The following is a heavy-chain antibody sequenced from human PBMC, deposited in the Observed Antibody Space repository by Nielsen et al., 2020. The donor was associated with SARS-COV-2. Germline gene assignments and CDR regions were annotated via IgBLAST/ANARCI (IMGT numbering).Heavy chain of an antibody. CDR3: VRIDMATISVDY. CDR2: IFYRGNT. D-gene: IGHD5-24*01. Sequence: SETLSLTCIVSGASISSSDSYWTWIRQPPGKGLEWIGYIFYRGNTNYNPSLKSRVTISVDTSKNQFSLKVNSVTAADTAVYYCVRIDMATISVDYWGRGTLVTVSS. CDR1: GASISSSDSY. V-gene: IGHV4-61*08. J-gene: IGHJ4*02.